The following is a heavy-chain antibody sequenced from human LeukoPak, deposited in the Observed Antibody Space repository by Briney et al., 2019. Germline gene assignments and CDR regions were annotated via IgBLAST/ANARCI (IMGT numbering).Heavy chain of an antibody. D-gene: IGHD3-10*01. Sequence: SETLSLTCTVSGGSISSYYWSWIRQPPGKGLEWIGYIYYSGSTNYNPSLKSRVTISVDTSKNQFSLKLSSVTAADTAVYYCARENFYYGSGSLDYWGQGTLVTVSS. CDR3: ARENFYYGSGSLDY. V-gene: IGHV4-59*01. J-gene: IGHJ4*02. CDR1: GGSISSYY. CDR2: IYYSGST.